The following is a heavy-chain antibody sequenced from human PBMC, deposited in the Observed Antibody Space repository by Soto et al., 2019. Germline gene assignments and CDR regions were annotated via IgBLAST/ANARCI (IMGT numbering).Heavy chain of an antibody. J-gene: IGHJ5*02. D-gene: IGHD3-3*01. V-gene: IGHV4-31*03. CDR1: GGSISSGGYY. Sequence: SETLSLTCTVSGGSISSGGYYWSWIRQHPGKGLEWIGYIYYSGSTYYNPSLKSRVTISVDTSKNQFSLKLSSVTAADTAVYYCARDQVFWSGSHKYNWFDPWGQGTLVTDSS. CDR3: ARDQVFWSGSHKYNWFDP. CDR2: IYYSGST.